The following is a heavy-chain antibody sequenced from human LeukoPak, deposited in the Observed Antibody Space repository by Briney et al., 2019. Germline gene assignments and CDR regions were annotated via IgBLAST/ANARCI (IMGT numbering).Heavy chain of an antibody. V-gene: IGHV3-33*01. Sequence: GRSLRLSCAASGFTFSSYGMHWVRQAPGKGLEWVAVIWYGGSNKKYADSVKGRFTISRDNSKNTLYLQMNSLRAEDTAVYYCARDLGYVDYWGQGTLVTVSS. J-gene: IGHJ4*02. CDR1: GFTFSSYG. CDR2: IWYGGSNK. CDR3: ARDLGYVDY.